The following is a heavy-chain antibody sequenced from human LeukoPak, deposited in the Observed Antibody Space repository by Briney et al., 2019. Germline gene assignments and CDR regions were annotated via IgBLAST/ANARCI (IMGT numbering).Heavy chain of an antibody. CDR3: AKDVLVWSGRYYYGMDV. CDR1: GFTFRAHS. CDR2: TSYDGSKK. J-gene: IGHJ6*02. D-gene: IGHD3-3*01. Sequence: GGSLRLSCAASGFTFRAHSMHWVRQAPGKGLEWVAFTSYDGSKKYYGDSVKGRFTISRDNSKNTLYLQMNSLRAEDTAVYYCAKDVLVWSGRYYYGMDVWGQGTTVTVSS. V-gene: IGHV3-30-3*01.